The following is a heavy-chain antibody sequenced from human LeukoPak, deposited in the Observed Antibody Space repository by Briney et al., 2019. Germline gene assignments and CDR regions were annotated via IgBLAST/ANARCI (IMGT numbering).Heavy chain of an antibody. CDR1: GFTFSSYG. D-gene: IGHD3-3*01. CDR3: AREDFWRSSPFDY. J-gene: IGHJ4*02. Sequence: QPGGSLRLSCAASGFTFSSYGMHWVRQAPGKGLEWVAVIWYDGSNKYYADSVKGRFTISRDNSKNTLYLQMNILRADDTAVYFCAREDFWRSSPFDYWGQGTLVTVSS. V-gene: IGHV3-33*01. CDR2: IWYDGSNK.